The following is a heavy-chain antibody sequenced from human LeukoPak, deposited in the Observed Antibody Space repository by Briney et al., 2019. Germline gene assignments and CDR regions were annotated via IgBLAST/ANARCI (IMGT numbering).Heavy chain of an antibody. D-gene: IGHD1-26*01. CDR2: LYYRGST. V-gene: IGHV4-59*11. J-gene: IGHJ4*02. Sequence: SETLSLTCTVSGGSISSHYWNWIRQPPGKGLEWIGYLYYRGSTNYNPSLRSRVTMSVDTSKNQFSLKVTSVTAADTAVYYCARDGRGGNYYYFDSWAREPWSPSPQ. CDR1: GGSISSHY. CDR3: ARDGRGGNYYYFDS.